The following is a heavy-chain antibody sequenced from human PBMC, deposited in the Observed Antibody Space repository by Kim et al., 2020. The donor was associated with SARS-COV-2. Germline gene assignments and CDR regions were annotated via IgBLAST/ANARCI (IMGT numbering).Heavy chain of an antibody. J-gene: IGHJ3*02. CDR2: LWFDEKSE. CDR3: ARALYYITAAAFDI. V-gene: IGHV3-33*01. D-gene: IGHD3-10*01. Sequence: GGSLRLSCAASGFIFSYYGMHWVRQAPGKGLEWVAVLWFDEKSEYYADSVRGLFTISRDTSKDTVYLQMTSLRAEDTAVYYCARALYYITAAAFDIWGQG. CDR1: GFIFSYYG.